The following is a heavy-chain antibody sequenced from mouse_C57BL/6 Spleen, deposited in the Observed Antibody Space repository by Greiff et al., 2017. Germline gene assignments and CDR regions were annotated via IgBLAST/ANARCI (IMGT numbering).Heavy chain of an antibody. CDR2: IYPGDGDT. D-gene: IGHD2-5*01. J-gene: IGHJ2*01. V-gene: IGHV1-80*01. CDR1: GYAFSSYW. CDR3: ARSREYYSNVDY. Sequence: QVQLKQSGAELVKPGASVKISCKASGYAFSSYWMNWVKQRPGKGLEWIGQIYPGDGDTNYNGKFKGKATLTADKSSSTAYMQLSSLPSEDSAVYFCARSREYYSNVDYWGQGTTLTVSS.